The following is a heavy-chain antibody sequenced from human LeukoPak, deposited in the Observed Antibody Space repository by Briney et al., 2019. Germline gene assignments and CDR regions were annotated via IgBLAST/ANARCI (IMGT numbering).Heavy chain of an antibody. CDR3: AKATPGVGATGALDY. J-gene: IGHJ4*02. V-gene: IGHV3-30*18. D-gene: IGHD1-26*01. CDR1: GFTFSSYG. Sequence: QSGGSLRLSCAASGFTFSSYGMHWVRQAPGKGLEWVAVISYDGSNKYYADSVKGRFTISRDNSKNTLYLQMNSLRAEDTAVYYCAKATPGVGATGALDYWGQGTLVTVSS. CDR2: ISYDGSNK.